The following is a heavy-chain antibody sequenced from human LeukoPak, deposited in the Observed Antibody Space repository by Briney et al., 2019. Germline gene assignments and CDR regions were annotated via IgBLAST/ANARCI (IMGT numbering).Heavy chain of an antibody. V-gene: IGHV1-8*03. CDR3: ARNRKRSTVTTYGMSQDY. CDR1: GYTFTSYD. CDR2: MNPNSGNT. J-gene: IGHJ4*02. Sequence: ASVKVSCKASGYTFTSYDINWVRQATGQGLEWMGWMNPNSGNTGYAQKFQGRVTITRNTSISTAYMELSSLRSEDTAVYYCARNRKRSTVTTYGMSQDYWGQGTLVTVSS. D-gene: IGHD4-17*01.